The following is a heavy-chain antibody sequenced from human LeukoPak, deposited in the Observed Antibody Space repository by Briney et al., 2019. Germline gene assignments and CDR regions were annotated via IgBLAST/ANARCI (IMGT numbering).Heavy chain of an antibody. V-gene: IGHV1-8*03. Sequence: ASVKVSCKASGYTFTGYYMHWVRQAPGQGLEWMGWMNPNSGNTGYAQKFQGRVTITRNTSISTAYMELSSLRSEDTAVYYCARGYYDFWSGYRADFDYWGQGTLVTASS. D-gene: IGHD3-3*01. CDR2: MNPNSGNT. J-gene: IGHJ4*02. CDR1: GYTFTGYY. CDR3: ARGYYDFWSGYRADFDY.